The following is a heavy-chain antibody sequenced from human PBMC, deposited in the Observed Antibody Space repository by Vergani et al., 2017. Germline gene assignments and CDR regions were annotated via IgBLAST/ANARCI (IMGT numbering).Heavy chain of an antibody. CDR1: GFTFSSYW. CDR2: INSDGSST. V-gene: IGHV3-74*01. CDR3: ARATTVMVRGVILYNWFDP. D-gene: IGHD3-10*01. Sequence: EVHLVESGGGLVQPGGSLRLSCAASGFTFSSYWMHWVRQAPGKGLVWVSRINSDGSSTGYADSVKGRFTISRDNAKNTLYLQMNSLRAEDTAVYYCARATTVMVRGVILYNWFDPWGQGTLVTVSS. J-gene: IGHJ5*02.